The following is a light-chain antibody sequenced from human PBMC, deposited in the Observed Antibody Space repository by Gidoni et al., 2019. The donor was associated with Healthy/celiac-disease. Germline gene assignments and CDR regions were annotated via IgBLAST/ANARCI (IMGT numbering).Light chain of an antibody. Sequence: QSALTQPASVSGSPGQSIPISCTGTSSAVGGYNYVSWYQQHPGKAPKLLSYDVSNRPSGVSNRFSGSKSGNTASLTISGLQAEDEADYYCSSYTSSNVVFGGGTKLTVL. J-gene: IGLJ2*01. V-gene: IGLV2-14*03. CDR1: SSAVGGYNY. CDR3: SSYTSSNVV. CDR2: DVS.